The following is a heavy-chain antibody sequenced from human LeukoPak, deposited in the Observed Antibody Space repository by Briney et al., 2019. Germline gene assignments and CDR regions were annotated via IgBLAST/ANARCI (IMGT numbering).Heavy chain of an antibody. CDR2: INSDGSST. CDR3: AGSTLFYEDWYFDL. V-gene: IGHV3-74*01. Sequence: PGGSLRLSCAASGFTFSSYWVHWVRQAPGKGLVWVSRINSDGSSTTYADSVKGRFTISRDNAKNTLYLQMNSLRAEDTAVYYCAGSTLFYEDWYFDLGGRGTLGTVS. D-gene: IGHD3-10*01. CDR1: GFTFSSYW. J-gene: IGHJ2*01.